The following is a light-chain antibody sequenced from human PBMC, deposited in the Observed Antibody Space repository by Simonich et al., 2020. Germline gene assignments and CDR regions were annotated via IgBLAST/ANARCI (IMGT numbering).Light chain of an antibody. CDR3: SSYTSSSTLV. CDR1: SSDVGGYNY. J-gene: IGLJ3*02. V-gene: IGLV2-14*01. CDR2: DVS. Sequence: QSALTQPASVPGSPGQSITISCTGTSSDVGGYNYVSWYQQHPGKAPKLMIYDVSKRPSGVSNRFSCSKSGNTASLTISGLQAEDEADYYCSSYTSSSTLVFGGGTKLTVL.